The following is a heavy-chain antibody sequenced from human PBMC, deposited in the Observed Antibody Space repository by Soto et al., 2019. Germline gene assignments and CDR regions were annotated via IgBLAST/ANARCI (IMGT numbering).Heavy chain of an antibody. CDR1: GHTFTSDY. V-gene: IGHV1-46*01. CDR3: ARVPLVWSEKYYFDY. D-gene: IGHD2-8*02. CDR2: IKPSGGST. J-gene: IGHJ4*02. Sequence: QVQLVQSGAEVKKPGASVKVSCNASGHTFTSDYVHWVRQAPGQGLEWMAMIKPSGGSTSYAQEFKGRVTMTWDTSTSTVFMELSGLTFEDTAVYYCARVPLVWSEKYYFDYWGQGTLGTVSS.